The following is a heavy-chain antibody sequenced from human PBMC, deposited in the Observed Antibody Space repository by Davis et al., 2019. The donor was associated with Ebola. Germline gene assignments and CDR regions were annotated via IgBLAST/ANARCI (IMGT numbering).Heavy chain of an antibody. V-gene: IGHV3-33*01. J-gene: IGHJ2*01. D-gene: IGHD2-2*01. CDR1: GFTFSSYG. Sequence: GESLKISCAASGFTFSSYGMHWVRQAPGKGLEWVAVIWYDGSNKYYADSVKGRFTISRDNSKNTLYLQMNSLRAEDTAVYYCARDPTGSTQHWYFDLWGRGTLVTVSS. CDR3: ARDPTGSTQHWYFDL. CDR2: IWYDGSNK.